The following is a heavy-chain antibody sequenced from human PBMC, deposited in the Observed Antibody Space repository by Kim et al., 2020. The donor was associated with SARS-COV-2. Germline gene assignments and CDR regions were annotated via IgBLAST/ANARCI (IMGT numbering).Heavy chain of an antibody. Sequence: GGSLRLSCAASGFTFSSYAMSWVRQAPGKGLEWVSVIYSGGSSIYYADSVKGRFTISRDNSKNTLYLQMNSLRAEDTAVYYCAKDSSSSAGAFDYWGQGTLVTVSS. V-gene: IGHV3-23*03. D-gene: IGHD6-6*01. CDR2: IYSGGSSI. CDR3: AKDSSSSAGAFDY. J-gene: IGHJ4*02. CDR1: GFTFSSYA.